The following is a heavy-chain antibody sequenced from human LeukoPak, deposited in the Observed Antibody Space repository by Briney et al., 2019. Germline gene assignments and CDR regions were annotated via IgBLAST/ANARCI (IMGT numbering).Heavy chain of an antibody. Sequence: PGGSLRLSCAASGSTFSSYGMSWVRQAPGKGPEWVSGISDSGDSTYYADFVKGRFTISRDNAKNSLYLQMNSLKAEDTAVYYCARGGRGYSYGMSIPTDAFDIWGQGTMVTVSS. CDR3: ARGGRGYSYGMSIPTDAFDI. CDR2: ISDSGDST. V-gene: IGHV3-23*01. J-gene: IGHJ3*02. D-gene: IGHD5-18*01. CDR1: GSTFSSYG.